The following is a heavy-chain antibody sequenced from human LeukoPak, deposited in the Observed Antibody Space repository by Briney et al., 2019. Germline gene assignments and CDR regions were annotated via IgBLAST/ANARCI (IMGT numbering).Heavy chain of an antibody. D-gene: IGHD1-1*01. J-gene: IGHJ4*02. CDR1: GGTFSSYA. CDR2: INPSGGST. Sequence: ASVKVSCKASGGTFSSYAISWVRQAPGQGLEWMGIINPSGGSTSYAQKFQGRVTMTRDTSTSTVYMELSSLRSEDTAVHYCASGYLGPYYFDYWGQGTLVTVSS. V-gene: IGHV1-46*01. CDR3: ASGYLGPYYFDY.